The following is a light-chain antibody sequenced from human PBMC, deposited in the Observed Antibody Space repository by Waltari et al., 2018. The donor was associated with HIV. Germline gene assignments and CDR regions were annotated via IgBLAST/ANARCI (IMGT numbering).Light chain of an antibody. Sequence: YVLTQPPSVSLAPGKTASLACGGDNIGSKSEHWYQQKPGQAPVLVVYYDSERPSGISERISGSNSGNTATLTISRVEAGDEADYYCQVWDTVTDQGVFGGGTKLTVL. CDR3: QVWDTVTDQGV. CDR2: YDS. J-gene: IGLJ3*02. V-gene: IGLV3-21*04. CDR1: NIGSKS.